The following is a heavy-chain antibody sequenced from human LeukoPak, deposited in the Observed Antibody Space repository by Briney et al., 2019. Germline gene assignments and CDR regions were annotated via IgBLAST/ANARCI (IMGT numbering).Heavy chain of an antibody. CDR2: ISGSGGTT. J-gene: IGHJ4*02. CDR1: LFSLSNCA. CDR3: AKDRNSWPTYFDY. Sequence: GGSLRLSCAPSLFSLSNCAINWVRPAPGKGLDWVSAISGSGGTTYYGDSVKGRFTISRDNSKNTLYLQMKSLRAEDAAVYYCAKDRNSWPTYFDYWGQGILVTVSS. V-gene: IGHV3-23*01. D-gene: IGHD6-13*01.